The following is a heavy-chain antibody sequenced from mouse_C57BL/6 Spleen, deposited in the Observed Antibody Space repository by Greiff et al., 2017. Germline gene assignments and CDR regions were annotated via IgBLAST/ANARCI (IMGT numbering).Heavy chain of an antibody. CDR2: IYPRDGST. CDR1: GYTFTDHT. D-gene: IGHD1-1*01. V-gene: IGHV1-78*01. J-gene: IGHJ1*03. CDR3: AREGRMDYYYGSSYRYFDV. Sequence: QVHVKQSDAELVKPGASVKISCKVSGYTFTDHTIHWMKQRPEQGLEWIGYIYPRDGSTKYNEKFKGKATLTADKSSSTAYMQLNSLTSEDSAVYFCAREGRMDYYYGSSYRYFDVWGTGTTVTVSS.